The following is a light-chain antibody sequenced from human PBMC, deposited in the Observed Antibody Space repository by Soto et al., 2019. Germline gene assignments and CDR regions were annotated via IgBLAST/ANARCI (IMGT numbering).Light chain of an antibody. CDR2: TNN. CDR3: ATWHDSFYV. CDR1: TSDIGTNA. J-gene: IGLJ1*01. V-gene: IGLV1-44*01. Sequence: QSVLTQPPSASGTPGQRVTGSCSGSTSDIGTNAVNWFQHLPGTAPRLLIYTNNQRPSGVPDRFSGSKSGTSASLAISGLQSEDEATYYCATWHDSFYVFGTGTKLTVL.